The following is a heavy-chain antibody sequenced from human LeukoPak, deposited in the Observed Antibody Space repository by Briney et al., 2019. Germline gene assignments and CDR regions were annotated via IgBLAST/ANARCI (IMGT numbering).Heavy chain of an antibody. V-gene: IGHV3-43*02. CDR2: ISGDGGST. CDR3: AKDDSGSYLRGYYYMDV. J-gene: IGHJ6*03. Sequence: GGSLRLSCAASGFTFDGYAMHWVRQAPGKGLEWVSLISGDGGSTYYADSVKGRFTISRDNSKNSLYLQMNSLRTEDTALYYCAKDDSGSYLRGYYYMDVWGKGTTVTVSS. CDR1: GFTFDGYA. D-gene: IGHD1-26*01.